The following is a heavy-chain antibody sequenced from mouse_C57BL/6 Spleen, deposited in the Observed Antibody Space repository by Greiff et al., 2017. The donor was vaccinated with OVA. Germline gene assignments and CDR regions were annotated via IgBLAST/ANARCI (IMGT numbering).Heavy chain of an antibody. V-gene: IGHV1-69*01. Sequence: QVQLKQPGAELVMPGASVKLSCKASGYTFTSYWMHWVKQRPGQGLEWIGEIDPSDSYTNYNQKFKGKSTLTVDKSSSTAYMQLSSLTSEDSAVYYCARSGLRSSPGAMDYWGQGTSVTVSS. CDR3: ARSGLRSSPGAMDY. D-gene: IGHD1-1*01. J-gene: IGHJ4*01. CDR1: GYTFTSYW. CDR2: IDPSDSYT.